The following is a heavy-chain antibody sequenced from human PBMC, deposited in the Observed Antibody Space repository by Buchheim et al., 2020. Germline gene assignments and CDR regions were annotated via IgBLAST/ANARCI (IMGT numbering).Heavy chain of an antibody. Sequence: QVQLQESGPGLVKPSETLSLTCTVSGGSISSYYWSWIRQPPGKGLEWIGYIYYSGSTNYNPSLKSRVTISVDTSKNQFSLKLSSVTAADTAVYYCARIVYDSSGYYQTGGYYFDYWGQGTL. J-gene: IGHJ4*02. CDR3: ARIVYDSSGYYQTGGYYFDY. CDR2: IYYSGST. CDR1: GGSISSYY. D-gene: IGHD3-22*01. V-gene: IGHV4-59*01.